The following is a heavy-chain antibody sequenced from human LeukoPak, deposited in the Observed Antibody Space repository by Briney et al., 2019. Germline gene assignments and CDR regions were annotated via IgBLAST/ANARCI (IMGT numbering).Heavy chain of an antibody. Sequence: PGGSLRLSCAASGFTFSSYSMNWVRQAPGKGLEWVSSISSSSSYIYYADSVKGRFTISRDNAKNSMYLQMNSLRDEDTAVYYCARDAGSSWYWGALDMWGQGTVVIVSS. CDR1: GFTFSSYS. CDR3: ARDAGSSWYWGALDM. D-gene: IGHD6-13*01. J-gene: IGHJ3*02. CDR2: ISSSSSYI. V-gene: IGHV3-21*01.